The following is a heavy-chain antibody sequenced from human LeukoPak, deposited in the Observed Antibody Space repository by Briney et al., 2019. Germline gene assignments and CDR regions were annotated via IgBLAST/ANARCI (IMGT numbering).Heavy chain of an antibody. CDR3: ARADSTFDY. CDR1: GYTFTGYY. D-gene: IGHD6-13*01. J-gene: IGHJ4*02. V-gene: IGHV1-2*02. CDR2: INPNSGGT. Sequence: ASVKVSCKASGYTFTGYYVHWVRQAPGQGLEWMGWINPNSGGTNYAQKFQGRVTMTKDTSTSTVYMELSSLRSEDTAVYYCARADSTFDYWGQGTLVTVSS.